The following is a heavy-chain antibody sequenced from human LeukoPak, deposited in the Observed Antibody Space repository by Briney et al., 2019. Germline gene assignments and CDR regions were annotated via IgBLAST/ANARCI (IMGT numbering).Heavy chain of an antibody. D-gene: IGHD2-2*01. V-gene: IGHV4-61*02. CDR3: ARETHMYCKSNSCYGYFDL. CDR1: GGSIYSGTYY. CDR2: IYTSGST. J-gene: IGHJ2*01. Sequence: SQTLSLTCSVSGGSIYSGTYYWSWIRQPAGKGLEWIGRIYTSGSTNYHPSLKSRVTVSLDISKNQFSLKLSSVTAADTAVYYCARETHMYCKSNSCYGYFDLWGRGTLVTISS.